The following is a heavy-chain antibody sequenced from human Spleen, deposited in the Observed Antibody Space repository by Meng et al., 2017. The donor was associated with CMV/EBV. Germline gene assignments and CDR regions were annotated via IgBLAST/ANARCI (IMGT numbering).Heavy chain of an antibody. Sequence: GSLRLSCTGSGFTLGDYAVSWVRQAPGKGLEWIGSVYNSGSTYYDPSLKSRVTISVDTSNNQFSLKLSAVTAADTAVYYCARSRAGFRDTRTLDYWGQGALVTVSS. CDR1: GFTLGDYA. CDR2: VYNSGST. CDR3: ARSRAGFRDTRTLDY. V-gene: IGHV4-38-2*02. J-gene: IGHJ4*02. D-gene: IGHD3-10*01.